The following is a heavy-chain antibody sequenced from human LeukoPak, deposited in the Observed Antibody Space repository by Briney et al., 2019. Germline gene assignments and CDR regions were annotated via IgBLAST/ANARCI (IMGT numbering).Heavy chain of an antibody. CDR3: ARGGFYAYYFDY. J-gene: IGHJ4*02. CDR2: INVDGSET. V-gene: IGHV3-7*03. CDR1: GFPFSDHW. Sequence: GSLRLSCAASGFPFSDHWMNWVRQAPGKGLEWVANINVDGSETYYIKSVKGRFTISRDNAKNTLYLQMNSLRAEDTAVYYCARGGFYAYYFDYWGQGTLVTVSS. D-gene: IGHD3-16*01.